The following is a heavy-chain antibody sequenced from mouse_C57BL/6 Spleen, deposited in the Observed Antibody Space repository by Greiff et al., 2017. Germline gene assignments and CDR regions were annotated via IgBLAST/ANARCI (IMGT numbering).Heavy chain of an antibody. D-gene: IGHD2-14*01. CDR1: GFCFNTYA. Sequence: EVKLMESGGGLVQPKGSLNLSCAVSGFCFNTYAWNWVRQAPGKGLECVARISSRGNNYATYYADSVKYRFTISRDDSKSMHYLQMNNLNTEDTAMYYCVRQRLGRAMDYWGQGTSVTVSS. CDR2: ISSRGNNYAT. J-gene: IGHJ4*01. CDR3: VRQRLGRAMDY. V-gene: IGHV10-1*01.